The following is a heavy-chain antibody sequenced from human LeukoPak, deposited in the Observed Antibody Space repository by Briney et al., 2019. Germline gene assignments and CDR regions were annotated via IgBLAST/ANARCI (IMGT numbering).Heavy chain of an antibody. CDR2: INHSGST. Sequence: SETLSLTCAVYGGSFSGYYWSWIRQPPGKGLEWIGEINHSGSTNYNPSLKSRVTLSVDTSKNQFSLKLSSVTAADTAVYYCARGGENSSGLVGDYWGQGTLVTVSS. D-gene: IGHD6-19*01. J-gene: IGHJ4*02. CDR3: ARGGENSSGLVGDY. V-gene: IGHV4-34*01. CDR1: GGSFSGYY.